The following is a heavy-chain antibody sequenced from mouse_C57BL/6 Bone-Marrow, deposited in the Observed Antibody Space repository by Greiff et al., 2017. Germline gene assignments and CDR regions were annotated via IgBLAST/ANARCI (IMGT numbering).Heavy chain of an antibody. J-gene: IGHJ3*01. CDR3: AGPISTGSSFAY. Sequence: EVKLVESGGGLVKPGGSLKLSCAASGFTFSDYGMHWVRQAPEKGLEWFAYISSGSSTNYYADTMKGRFTISRDNAKNTLFLQMTSLRSEDAAMYYCAGPISTGSSFAYWGQGTLVTVSA. CDR1: GFTFSDYG. V-gene: IGHV5-17*01. D-gene: IGHD1-1*01. CDR2: ISSGSSTN.